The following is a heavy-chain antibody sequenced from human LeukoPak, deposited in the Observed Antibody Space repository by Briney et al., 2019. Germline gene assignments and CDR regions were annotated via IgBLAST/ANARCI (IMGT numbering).Heavy chain of an antibody. J-gene: IGHJ6*03. CDR1: GGTFSSYA. CDR2: IIPIFGTA. V-gene: IGHV1-69*05. CDR3: ARIDSGYYYYMDV. D-gene: IGHD3-3*01. Sequence: GSSVKVSCKASGGTFSSYAISWVRQAPGQGLEWMGGIIPIFGTANYAQKFQGRVTVTRDTSISTAYLELSRLRSDDTAVYYCARIDSGYYYYMDVWGKGTTVTISS.